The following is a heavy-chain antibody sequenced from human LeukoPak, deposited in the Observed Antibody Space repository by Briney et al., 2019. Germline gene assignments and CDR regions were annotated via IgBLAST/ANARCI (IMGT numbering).Heavy chain of an antibody. CDR2: LYTSGST. CDR3: ARATYYDSY. V-gene: IGHV4-61*02. J-gene: IGHJ4*02. Sequence: PSETLSLTCTVSGGSISSGSYYWSWIRQPAGKGLEWIGRLYTSGSTNYNPSLKSRVTISVDTSKNQFSLKLSSVTAADTAVYYCARATYYDSYWGQGTLVTVSS. D-gene: IGHD3-3*01. CDR1: GGSISSGSYY.